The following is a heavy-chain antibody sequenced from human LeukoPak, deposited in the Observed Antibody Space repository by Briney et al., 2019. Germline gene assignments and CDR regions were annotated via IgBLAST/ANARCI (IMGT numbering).Heavy chain of an antibody. CDR2: ISYDGSNK. V-gene: IGHV3-30*04. Sequence: PGRSLRLSCAASGFTFSSYAMHWVRQAPGKGLEWVAVISYDGSNKYYADSVKGRFTISRDNSKNTLYLQMNSLRAEDTVVYYCAREAVVDSSGYDSYYFDYWGQGTLVTVSS. J-gene: IGHJ4*02. D-gene: IGHD3-22*01. CDR1: GFTFSSYA. CDR3: AREAVVDSSGYDSYYFDY.